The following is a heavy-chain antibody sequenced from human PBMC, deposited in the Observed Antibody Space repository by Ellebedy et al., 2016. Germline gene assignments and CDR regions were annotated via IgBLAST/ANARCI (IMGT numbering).Heavy chain of an antibody. J-gene: IGHJ4*02. CDR1: GFTFSSHS. CDR3: AKMSWWGGFDY. CDR2: ISGSGNTT. V-gene: IGHV3-23*01. D-gene: IGHD2-15*01. Sequence: GESLKISCAASGFTFSSHSMNWVRQPPGKGLEWVSTISGSGNTTYYADSVTGRFTITRDNFRNTLYLQMNSLRGDDTAIYYCAKMSWWGGFDYWGQGSLVTVSS.